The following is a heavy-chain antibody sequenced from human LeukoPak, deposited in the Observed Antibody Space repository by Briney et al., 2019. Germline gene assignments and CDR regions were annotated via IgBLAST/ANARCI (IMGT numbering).Heavy chain of an antibody. J-gene: IGHJ5*02. CDR1: GYTFTNYG. V-gene: IGHV1-18*01. Sequence: GASVKVSCKTSGYTFTNYGISWVRQAPGQGLEWMGWVSTSNPHTNYAPKFRGRVIMTIDTSTTTAYLEMRSLTSDDTAVYYRARDRFLWGLGNWFDLWGQGTLVTVTS. D-gene: IGHD3-3*01. CDR3: ARDRFLWGLGNWFDL. CDR2: VSTSNPHT.